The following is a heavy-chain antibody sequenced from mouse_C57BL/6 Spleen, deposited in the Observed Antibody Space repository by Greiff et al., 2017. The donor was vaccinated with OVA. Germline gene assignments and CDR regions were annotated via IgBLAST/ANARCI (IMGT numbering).Heavy chain of an antibody. CDR3: ARGNYGSSRFDY. Sequence: QLKQPGAELVKPGASVKLSCKASGYTFTSYWMQWVKQRPGQGLEWIGEIDPSDSYTNYNQKFKGKATLTVDTSSSTAYMQLSSLTSEDSAVYYCARGNYGSSRFDYWGQGTTLTVSS. CDR2: IDPSDSYT. D-gene: IGHD1-1*01. V-gene: IGHV1-50*01. J-gene: IGHJ2*01. CDR1: GYTFTSYW.